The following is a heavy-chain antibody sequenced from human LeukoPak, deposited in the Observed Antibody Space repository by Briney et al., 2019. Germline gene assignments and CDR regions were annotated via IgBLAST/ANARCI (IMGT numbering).Heavy chain of an antibody. CDR3: ARVPSYYYGSGSYSAFDY. J-gene: IGHJ4*02. D-gene: IGHD3-10*01. CDR2: ISYDGSNK. V-gene: IGHV3-30-3*01. CDR1: GFTFSGYA. Sequence: GGSLRLSCAASGFTFSGYAMHWVRQAPGKGLEWVAVISYDGSNKYYADSVKGRFTISRDNSKNTLYLQMNILRAEDTAVYYCARVPSYYYGSGSYSAFDYWGQGTLVTVSS.